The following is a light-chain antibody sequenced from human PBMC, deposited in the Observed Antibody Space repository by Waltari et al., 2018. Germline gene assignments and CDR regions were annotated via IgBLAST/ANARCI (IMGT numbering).Light chain of an antibody. V-gene: IGKV3D-15*01. Sequence: EVVMTQSPVTLSVSPGERATLSCRASQSVGSYLAWYQQMPGQAPRLLIFGASTRATGIPARFSGSGSGTEFTLTISSLYPEDFAVYYCQQYDNWPPFTFGPGTKVDIK. CDR2: GAS. J-gene: IGKJ3*01. CDR3: QQYDNWPPFT. CDR1: QSVGSY.